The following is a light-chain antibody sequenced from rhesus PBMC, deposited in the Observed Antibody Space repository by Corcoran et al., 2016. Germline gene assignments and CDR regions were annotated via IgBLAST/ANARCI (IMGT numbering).Light chain of an antibody. CDR3: SAWDSSLSADV. Sequence: QAGLTQPPSVSKGLRQTATLTCTGNSNNVGNQGAAWLQQHQGHPPKLLSYRNNNRPSGISERFPASRSGNTASLTITGLQPEDEADYYCSAWDSSLSADVFGSGTKLTVL. V-gene: IGLV10-114*01. CDR1: SNNVGNQG. CDR2: RNN. J-gene: IGLJ6*01.